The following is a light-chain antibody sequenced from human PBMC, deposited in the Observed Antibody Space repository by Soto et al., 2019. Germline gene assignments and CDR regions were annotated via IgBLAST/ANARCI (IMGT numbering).Light chain of an antibody. CDR2: GAS. CDR1: QSVSSN. Sequence: EIVMTQSPATLSVSPGERATLSCMASQSVSSNLAWYQQKPGQAPRLLIYGASTRATGIPARFSGSGSGTDFTLTISSLQSEDFALYYCQQYNNWPPWTFGQGTKVEIK. J-gene: IGKJ1*01. V-gene: IGKV3-15*01. CDR3: QQYNNWPPWT.